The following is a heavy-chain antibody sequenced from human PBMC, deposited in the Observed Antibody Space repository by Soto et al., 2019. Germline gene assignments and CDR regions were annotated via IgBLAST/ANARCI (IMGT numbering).Heavy chain of an antibody. CDR2: IYYSGST. CDR1: GGSISSSSYY. D-gene: IGHD3-10*01. J-gene: IGHJ4*02. Sequence: QLQLQESGPGLVKPSETLSLTCTVSGGSISSSSYYWGWIRQPPGKGLEWIGSIYYSGSTYYNPSLKSRVTISVDTSKNQFSLKLSSVTAADTAVYYCARSLRFGEFGYFDYWGQGTLVTVSS. V-gene: IGHV4-39*01. CDR3: ARSLRFGEFGYFDY.